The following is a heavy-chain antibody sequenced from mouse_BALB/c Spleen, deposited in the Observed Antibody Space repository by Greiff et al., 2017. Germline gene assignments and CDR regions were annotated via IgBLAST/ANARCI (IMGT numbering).Heavy chain of an antibody. V-gene: IGHV5-6-5*01. Sequence: EVQVVESGGGLVKPGGSLKLSCAASGFSFSSYAMSWVRQTPEKRLEWVASISSGGSTYYPDSVKGRFTISRDNARNILCLQMSSLRSEDTAMYYCARWGLGYYYALDYWGQGTSLTVSS. CDR2: ISSGGST. J-gene: IGHJ4*01. CDR1: GFSFSSYA. CDR3: ARWGLGYYYALDY. D-gene: IGHD2-4*01.